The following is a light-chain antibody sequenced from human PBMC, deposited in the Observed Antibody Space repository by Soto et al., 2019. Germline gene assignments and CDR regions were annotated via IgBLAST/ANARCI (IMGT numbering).Light chain of an antibody. V-gene: IGLV2-14*01. CDR3: SSYTSSSTLVV. CDR2: DVS. Sequence: QSVLTQPASVSGSPGQSITISCPGPSSYVGGYNYVSWYQQHPGKAPKLMIYDVSNRPSGVSNRFSGSKSGNTASLTISGLQAEDEADYYCSSYTSSSTLVVFGGGTKLTVL. CDR1: SSYVGGYNY. J-gene: IGLJ2*01.